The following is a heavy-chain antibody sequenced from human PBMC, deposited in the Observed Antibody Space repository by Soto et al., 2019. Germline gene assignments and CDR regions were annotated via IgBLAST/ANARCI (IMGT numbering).Heavy chain of an antibody. J-gene: IGHJ4*02. CDR3: ARDLPNQGFDF. CDR1: GGTFTSYA. Sequence: QVQLVQSGADVKKPGSSVKVSCKASGGTFTSYAISWVRQAPGQGLEWMGGIIPTFDAPNYAQRFQGRLTITADEVTTTAYMELSSLTSEDTAVYYCARDLPNQGFDFWGQGTLVTVSS. V-gene: IGHV1-69*01. D-gene: IGHD2-8*01. CDR2: IIPTFDAP.